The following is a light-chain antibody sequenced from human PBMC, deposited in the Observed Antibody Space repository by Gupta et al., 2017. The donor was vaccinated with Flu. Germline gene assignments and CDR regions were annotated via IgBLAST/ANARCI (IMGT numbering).Light chain of an antibody. Sequence: DIQMTQSPSSLSASVGDRVTITCRASQTISRHLNWYQQKPGKAPKLLIYAASSLQSGVPSRFSGSGSGTDFTLSITSLLPEDFATYYCQQSYSAPYTFGQGTKLEIK. CDR3: QQSYSAPYT. J-gene: IGKJ2*01. CDR1: QTISRH. V-gene: IGKV1-39*01. CDR2: AAS.